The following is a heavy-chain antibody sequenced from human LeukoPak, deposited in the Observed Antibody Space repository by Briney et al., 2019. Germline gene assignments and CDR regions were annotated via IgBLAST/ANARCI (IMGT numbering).Heavy chain of an antibody. Sequence: SETLSLTCTVSGGSISNTFYYWGWIRQPPGKGLEWIGSINYSGSTYYNPSLKSRVTISIDTSKNQFSLNLSSVTAADTAVYYCARRRFVRGPDVVNPFDYWGQGTLVTVSP. V-gene: IGHV4-39*01. CDR1: GGSISNTFYY. CDR3: ARRRFVRGPDVVNPFDY. J-gene: IGHJ4*02. D-gene: IGHD2-8*01. CDR2: INYSGST.